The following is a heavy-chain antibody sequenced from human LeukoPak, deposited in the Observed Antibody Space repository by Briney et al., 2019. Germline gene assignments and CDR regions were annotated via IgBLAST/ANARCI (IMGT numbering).Heavy chain of an antibody. V-gene: IGHV4-59*01. J-gene: IGHJ6*03. CDR2: IYYSGST. Sequence: SETLSLTCTVSGGSISSYYWSWLRQPPGKGLEWIGYIYYSGSTNYNPSLKSRVTISVDTSKNQFSLKLSSVTAADTAVYYCARDRNYYGSGSDYMDVWGKGTTVTVSS. CDR3: ARDRNYYGSGSDYMDV. D-gene: IGHD3-10*01. CDR1: GGSISSYY.